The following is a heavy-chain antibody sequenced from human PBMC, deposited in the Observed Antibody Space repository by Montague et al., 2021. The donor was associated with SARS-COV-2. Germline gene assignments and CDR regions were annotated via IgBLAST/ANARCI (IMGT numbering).Heavy chain of an antibody. V-gene: IGHV4-59*01. D-gene: IGHD3-22*01. Sequence: SETLSLTCSVSGDSISGYFWCWIRQPPGQGLEWMGYVYYTGVVDYNPSLRGRLTLSVDTSSDQDSLRLTSLSTADTAVYYCASENRLYDSAGVFKYGMDVWGPGTTVIVSS. CDR1: GDSISGYF. CDR3: ASENRLYDSAGVFKYGMDV. J-gene: IGHJ6*02. CDR2: VYYTGVV.